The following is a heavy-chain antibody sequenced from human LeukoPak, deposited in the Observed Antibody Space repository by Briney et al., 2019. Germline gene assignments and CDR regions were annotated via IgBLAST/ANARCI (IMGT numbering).Heavy chain of an antibody. Sequence: SETLSLTCTVSGGSISSYYWNWIRQPPGKGLEWIGYIYYSGSTNYNPSLKSRVTISVDTSKNQFSLKLSSVTAADTAVYYCARLNYYYYYGMDVWGQGTTVTVSS. CDR1: GGSISSYY. D-gene: IGHD4-11*01. CDR3: ARLNYYYYYGMDV. J-gene: IGHJ6*02. CDR2: IYYSGST. V-gene: IGHV4-59*08.